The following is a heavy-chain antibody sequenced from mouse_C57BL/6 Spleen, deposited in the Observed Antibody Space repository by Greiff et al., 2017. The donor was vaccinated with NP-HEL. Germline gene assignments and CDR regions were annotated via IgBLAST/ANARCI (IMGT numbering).Heavy chain of an antibody. Sequence: QVTLKESGPGILQPSQTLSLTCSFSGFSLSTFGMGVGWIRQPSGKGLEWLAHIWWDDDKYYNPALKSRLTISKDTSKNQVFLKIVNVDTADTATYYCARTITTVYYFDYWGQGTTLTVSS. D-gene: IGHD1-1*01. CDR2: IWWDDDK. J-gene: IGHJ2*01. CDR3: ARTITTVYYFDY. V-gene: IGHV8-8*01. CDR1: GFSLSTFGMG.